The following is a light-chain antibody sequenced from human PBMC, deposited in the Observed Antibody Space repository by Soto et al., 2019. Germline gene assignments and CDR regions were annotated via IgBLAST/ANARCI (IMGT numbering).Light chain of an antibody. J-gene: IGKJ1*01. V-gene: IGKV1-39*01. CDR3: QKSYSTSRT. CDR1: QSISSY. Sequence: DIQMTQSPSTLSASVGDRVTSTCRASQSISSYLNWYQQKPGKAPKLLIYAASSLQSGVPSRFSGSGSGTDFTLTISSLQPEDFATYYCQKSYSTSRTCGQGNKVDIK. CDR2: AAS.